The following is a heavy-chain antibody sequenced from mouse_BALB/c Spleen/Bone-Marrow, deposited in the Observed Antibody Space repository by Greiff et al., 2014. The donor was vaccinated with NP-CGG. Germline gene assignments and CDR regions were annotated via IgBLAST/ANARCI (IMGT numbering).Heavy chain of an antibody. V-gene: IGHV1-18*01. J-gene: IGHJ3*01. CDR1: GYSFTGYT. Sequence: VHVKQSGPALVKPGASMKISCKASGYSFTGYTMNWVKQSHGKNLEWIGLINPYNGGTTYNQKLKGKATLTVDKSSSTAYMELLSLTSEDSAVYYCARRDYYDYAWFAYWGQGTLVTVSA. CDR2: INPYNGGT. D-gene: IGHD2-4*01. CDR3: ARRDYYDYAWFAY.